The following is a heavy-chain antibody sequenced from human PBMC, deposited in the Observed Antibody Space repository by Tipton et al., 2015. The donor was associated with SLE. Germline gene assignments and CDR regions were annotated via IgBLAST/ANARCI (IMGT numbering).Heavy chain of an antibody. CDR3: AKRPTIAAAGIDVFDF. CDR1: GFTFSSYA. Sequence: GSLRLSCAASGFTFSSYAMSWVRQAPGKGLEWVSVVSGTGFTYYADSVKGRFTISRDNSKNTLYLQMNSLRTDDTAIYYCAKRPTIAAAGIDVFDFWGQGTMVTVSS. J-gene: IGHJ3*01. V-gene: IGHV3-23*01. CDR2: VSGTGFT. D-gene: IGHD6-13*01.